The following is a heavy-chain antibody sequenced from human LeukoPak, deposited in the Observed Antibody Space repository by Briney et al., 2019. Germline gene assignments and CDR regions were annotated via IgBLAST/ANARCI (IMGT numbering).Heavy chain of an antibody. D-gene: IGHD2-2*01. V-gene: IGHV3-23*01. CDR1: DFAFSNYY. Sequence: PGGSLTLSCTVSDFAFSNYYMSWVRQAPGKGLEWVSSISGGGDITYYVDSVKGRFTISRESSKNTLYLQMNSLRAEDTAVYYCAKGYCSSTSCAGDFRGQGTLVTVSS. CDR3: AKGYCSSTSCAGDF. J-gene: IGHJ4*02. CDR2: ISGGGDIT.